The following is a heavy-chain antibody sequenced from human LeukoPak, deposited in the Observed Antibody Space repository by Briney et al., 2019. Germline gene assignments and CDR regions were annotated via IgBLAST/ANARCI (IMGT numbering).Heavy chain of an antibody. V-gene: IGHV3-48*02. Sequence: PVGTLRLSSAASGFTFSSYSMNWVRQAPGKGLEWVSYISSSSSTIYYADSVKGRFTISRDNAKNSLYLQMNSLIDEDTAVYYCAGTRSLIPFDYWGQGTLVTVSS. CDR3: AGTRSLIPFDY. CDR2: ISSSSSTI. J-gene: IGHJ4*02. CDR1: GFTFSSYS.